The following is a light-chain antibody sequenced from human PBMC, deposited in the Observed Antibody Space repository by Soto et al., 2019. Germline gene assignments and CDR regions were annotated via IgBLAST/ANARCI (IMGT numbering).Light chain of an antibody. J-gene: IGKJ2*01. CDR2: GAS. CDR3: QQYHNWPPQYT. V-gene: IGKV3-15*01. CDR1: QSVASN. Sequence: EIVMTQSPASLSVSPGDGATLSCRASQSVASNVAWYQQKPAQGPRLLIHGASTRAVGVPARFSGSGSGTDFNLTISSLQSEDFAVYYCQQYHNWPPQYTFGQGTKLQIK.